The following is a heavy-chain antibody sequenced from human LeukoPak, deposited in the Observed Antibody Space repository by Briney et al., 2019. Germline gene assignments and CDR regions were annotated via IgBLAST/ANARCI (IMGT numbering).Heavy chain of an antibody. CDR3: AKDILPGVGSFDY. V-gene: IGHV3-30*02. CDR1: GFIFSNSA. Sequence: GGSLRLSCAASGFIFSNSAIHWVRASPGKGLEWVAFISEDGTKKFYVDSVKDRFTISRDNSKNTLYLQMTSLRPEDTAVYYCAKDILPGVGSFDYWGQGTLVTVSS. CDR2: ISEDGTKK. D-gene: IGHD2-2*02. J-gene: IGHJ4*02.